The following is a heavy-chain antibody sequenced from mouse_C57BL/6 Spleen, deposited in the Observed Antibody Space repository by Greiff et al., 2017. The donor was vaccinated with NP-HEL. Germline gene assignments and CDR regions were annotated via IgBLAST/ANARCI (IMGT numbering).Heavy chain of an antibody. CDR1: GYAFTNYL. D-gene: IGHD2-4*01. J-gene: IGHJ2*01. CDR2: INPGSGGT. V-gene: IGHV1-54*01. Sequence: VQLQQSGAELVRPGTSVKVSCKASGYAFTNYLIEWVKQRPGQGLEWIGVINPGSGGTTYNEKFKGKATLTADKSSSTAYMQLSSLTSEDSAVYFCARELDYDEEGFDDWGKGTTLTVSS. CDR3: ARELDYDEEGFDD.